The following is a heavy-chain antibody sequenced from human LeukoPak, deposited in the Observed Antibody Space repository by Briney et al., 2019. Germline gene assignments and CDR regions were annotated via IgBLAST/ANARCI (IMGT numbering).Heavy chain of an antibody. V-gene: IGHV3-53*01. CDR3: ARGPDVDGYIHAPFDY. CDR1: ACTISRHY. D-gene: IGHD5-24*01. Sequence: PGGSRRLSCAASACTISRHYMSWVRQAPGKGLEWVALSYSGGSTYYADSVEGRFTISRDNSKSMLFLQMNSLRADDTAVYYCARGPDVDGYIHAPFDYWGQGALVTVSS. J-gene: IGHJ4*02. CDR2: SYSGGST.